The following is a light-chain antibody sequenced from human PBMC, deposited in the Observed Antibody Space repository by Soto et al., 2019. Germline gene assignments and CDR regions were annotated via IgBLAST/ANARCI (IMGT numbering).Light chain of an antibody. Sequence: QSVLTQPPSASSTPGQTVTISCSGSTSNIGTFYVYWYQHLPGTAPKLLIYLGDQRASGVSDRFSGSKSGTSASLAISGLQAEDEADYHCATWDDSLNGLVFGGGTKLTVL. CDR3: ATWDDSLNGLV. J-gene: IGLJ3*02. V-gene: IGLV1-44*01. CDR1: TSNIGTFY. CDR2: LGD.